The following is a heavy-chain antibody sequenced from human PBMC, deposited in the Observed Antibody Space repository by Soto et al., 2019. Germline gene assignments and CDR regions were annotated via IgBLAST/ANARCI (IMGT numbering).Heavy chain of an antibody. CDR3: AKDTSYSYYSSGYCPRDYYYGMDV. J-gene: IGHJ6*02. CDR1: GYIFKSYS. Sequence: GGSMRLSCAASGYIFKSYSMSWVRQAPGKGQELVSPISGSGGSTCYADSVKGRFTISRDNSKNTLYLQMNSLRAEDTGVYYCAKDTSYSYYSSGYCPRDYYYGMDVWGQGTTVTVSS. CDR2: ISGSGGST. V-gene: IGHV3-23*01. D-gene: IGHD3-22*01.